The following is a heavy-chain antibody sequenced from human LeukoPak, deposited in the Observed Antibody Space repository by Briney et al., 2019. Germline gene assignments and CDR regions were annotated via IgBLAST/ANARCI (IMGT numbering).Heavy chain of an antibody. Sequence: ASVKVSCKVSGYTFTSYGISWVRQAPGQGLEWMGWITAYNGNTYSAQRLQGRVTMTTDTSTSTAYMELRSLRSDDTAVYYCAREAITIFGVVRTQTTTSPHRFDPWGQGTLVTVSS. J-gene: IGHJ5*02. CDR3: AREAITIFGVVRTQTTTSPHRFDP. CDR2: ITAYNGNT. V-gene: IGHV1-18*01. CDR1: GYTFTSYG. D-gene: IGHD3-3*01.